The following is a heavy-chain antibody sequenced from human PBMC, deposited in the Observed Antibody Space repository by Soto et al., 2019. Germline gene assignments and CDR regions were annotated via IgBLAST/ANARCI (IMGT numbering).Heavy chain of an antibody. Sequence: EVQLVESGGGLVQPGGSRRLSCAATGFTFSSYSMNWVRQAQGKGLEWVSYISSSSTTKYYADSVQGRVPISSDNAKNSLYLQMNSRRAEDTAVDYCARDGCSGINCLNWCDPWRQGTMDTVSS. CDR3: ARDGCSGINCLNWCDP. CDR1: GFTFSSYS. D-gene: IGHD2-15*01. J-gene: IGHJ5*02. CDR2: ISSSSTTK. V-gene: IGHV3-48*01.